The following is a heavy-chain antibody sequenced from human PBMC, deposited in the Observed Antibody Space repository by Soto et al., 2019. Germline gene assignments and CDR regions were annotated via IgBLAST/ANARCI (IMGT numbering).Heavy chain of an antibody. CDR1: GFTFSSYE. D-gene: IGHD1-1*01. Sequence: GGSLRLSCAASGFTFSSYEMNWVRQAPGKGLEWVSYISSSGSTIYYADSVKGRLTISRDNAKNSLYLQMNSLRAEDTAVYYCAREATTKGQNDYWGQGTLVTVSS. J-gene: IGHJ4*02. V-gene: IGHV3-48*03. CDR3: AREATTKGQNDY. CDR2: ISSSGSTI.